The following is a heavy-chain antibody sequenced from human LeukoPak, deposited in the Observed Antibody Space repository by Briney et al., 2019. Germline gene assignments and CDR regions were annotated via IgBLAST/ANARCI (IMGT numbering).Heavy chain of an antibody. CDR2: ISSSNSYT. V-gene: IGHV3-11*05. D-gene: IGHD3-22*01. CDR3: ARGGGYYYDSSDYYREEYFQH. CDR1: GFTFNHYY. Sequence: PGGSLRLSCAASGFTFNHYYMTWIRQAPGKGLEWVSYISSSNSYTNYADSVKGRFTISRDNAKNSLYLHMNSLRAEDTAVYYCARGGGYYYDSSDYYREEYFQHWGQGTLVTVSS. J-gene: IGHJ1*01.